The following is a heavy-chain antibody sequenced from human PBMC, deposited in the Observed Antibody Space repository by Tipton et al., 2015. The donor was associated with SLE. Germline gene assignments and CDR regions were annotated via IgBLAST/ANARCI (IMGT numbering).Heavy chain of an antibody. CDR2: IYTSGST. J-gene: IGHJ2*01. D-gene: IGHD3-10*01. V-gene: IGHV4-4*07. CDR3: ARVLWFGEADWYFDL. Sequence: TLSLTCTVSGGSISSYYWSWIRQPAGKGLEWIGRIYTSGSTNYNPSLKSRVTMSVGMSKNQFSLKLNSVTAADTAVYYCARVLWFGEADWYFDLWGRGTLVTVSS. CDR1: GGSISSYY.